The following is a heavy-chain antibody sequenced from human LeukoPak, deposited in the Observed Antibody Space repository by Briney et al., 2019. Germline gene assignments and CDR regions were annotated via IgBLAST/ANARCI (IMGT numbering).Heavy chain of an antibody. CDR1: GFTVSSYW. D-gene: IGHD6-19*01. V-gene: IGHV3-7*01. CDR2: IKQDGSEK. Sequence: PGGSLRLSCAASGFTVSSYWMSWVRQAPGKGLEWAANIKQDGSEKYYVDSVKGRFTISRDNAKNSLYLQMNSLRAEDTAVYYCARGAAVAARYYYYYYMDVWGKGTTVTVSS. J-gene: IGHJ6*03. CDR3: ARGAAVAARYYYYYYMDV.